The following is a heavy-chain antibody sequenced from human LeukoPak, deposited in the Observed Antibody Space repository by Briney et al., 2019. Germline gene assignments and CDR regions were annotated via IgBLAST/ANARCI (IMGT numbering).Heavy chain of an antibody. J-gene: IGHJ1*01. D-gene: IGHD3-22*01. CDR3: ARHTGYYDSSGFEYFQH. V-gene: IGHV4-39*01. Sequence: PSETLSLTCTVSGGSISSSSYYWGWIRQTPGKGLEWIGSIYYSGSTYYNPSLKSRVTISVDTSKNQFSLKLSSVTAADTAVYYCARHTGYYDSSGFEYFQHWGQGTLVTVSS. CDR1: GGSISSSSYY. CDR2: IYYSGST.